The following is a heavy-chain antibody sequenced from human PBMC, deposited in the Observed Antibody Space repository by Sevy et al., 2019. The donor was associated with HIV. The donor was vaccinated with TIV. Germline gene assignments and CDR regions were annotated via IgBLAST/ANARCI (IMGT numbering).Heavy chain of an antibody. D-gene: IGHD3-10*01. V-gene: IGHV1-2*02. CDR2: INPNGGGT. J-gene: IGHJ4*02. Sequence: ASVKVSCKASGYYFTGYYVHWVRQAPGQGLEWMGWINPNGGGTNIGQKFHGRVTMSRDTSITTAYMELIRLRSNDTGVYYCARSVYGSGTYLNDYWGQRTLVTDSS. CDR3: ARSVYGSGTYLNDY. CDR1: GYYFTGYY.